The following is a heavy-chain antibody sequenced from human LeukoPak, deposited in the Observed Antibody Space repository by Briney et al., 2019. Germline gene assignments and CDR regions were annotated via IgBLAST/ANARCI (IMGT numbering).Heavy chain of an antibody. CDR3: ARGIAAAPERAFDI. CDR2: IYYSGST. Sequence: SETLSLTCTVPGGSISSYHWSWIRQPPGKGLECIGYIYYSGSTNYNPSLKSGVTISVDTSKNQFSLKLSSVSAADTAVYYCARGIAAAPERAFDIWGQGTMVTVSS. CDR1: GGSISSYH. J-gene: IGHJ3*02. V-gene: IGHV4-59*08. D-gene: IGHD6-13*01.